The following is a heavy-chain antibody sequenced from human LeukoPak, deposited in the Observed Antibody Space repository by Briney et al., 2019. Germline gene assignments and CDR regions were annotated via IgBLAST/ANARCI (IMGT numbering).Heavy chain of an antibody. V-gene: IGHV5-51*01. Sequence: GESLKISCKGSGYSFTSYWIGWVRQMPGKGLEWMGIIYPGDSDTRYSPSFQGQVTISADKSISTAYLQWSSLKASDTAMYYCARQRGGFLAVAGRYYFDYWGQGTLVTVSS. J-gene: IGHJ4*02. D-gene: IGHD6-19*01. CDR1: GYSFTSYW. CDR3: ARQRGGFLAVAGRYYFDY. CDR2: IYPGDSDT.